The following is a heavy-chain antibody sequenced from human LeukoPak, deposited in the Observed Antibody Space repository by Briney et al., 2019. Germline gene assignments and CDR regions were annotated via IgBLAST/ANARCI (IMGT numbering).Heavy chain of an antibody. CDR1: GFTFSNYW. D-gene: IGHD5-24*01. J-gene: IGHJ4*02. V-gene: IGHV3-7*01. CDR2: IKQDGSEP. CDR3: ARETPRRGETRDGYR. Sequence: GGSLRLSCAAYGFTFSNYWMNWDRQAQGKGREWLGNIKQDGSEPYYADSVNGRFTNSRDNAKNSLYLQMNSLRAEDTAVYYCARETPRRGETRDGYRWGQGTLVTVSS.